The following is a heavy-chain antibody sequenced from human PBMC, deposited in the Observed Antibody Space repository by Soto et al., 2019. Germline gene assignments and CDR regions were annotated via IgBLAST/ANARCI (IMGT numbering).Heavy chain of an antibody. D-gene: IGHD1-26*01. Sequence: QVQLQQWGAGLLKPSETLSLTCAVYGGSFSGYYWIWIRQPPGKGLEWIGEINQSGSTNYHPSLKSRVIISVDTSKYQLSLKLSSVTAADTAVYYCAGSGSYLPGRAFDIWGQGTMMTASS. CDR3: AGSGSYLPGRAFDI. CDR1: GGSFSGYY. J-gene: IGHJ3*02. CDR2: INQSGST. V-gene: IGHV4-34*01.